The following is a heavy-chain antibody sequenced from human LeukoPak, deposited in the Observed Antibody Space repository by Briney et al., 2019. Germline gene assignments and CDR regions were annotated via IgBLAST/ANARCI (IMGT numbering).Heavy chain of an antibody. V-gene: IGHV6-1*01. Sequence: SQTLSLTCAISGDSVSTNSAGWHWIRRSPSRGLEWLGRTYYRPKWYKDYGVSVKSRIAINPDTSKNQFSLQLNSVTPEDTAVYYCARSRNWGYDYWGQGTLVTVSS. CDR3: ARSRNWGYDY. J-gene: IGHJ4*02. CDR2: TYYRPKWYK. CDR1: GDSVSTNSAG. D-gene: IGHD7-27*01.